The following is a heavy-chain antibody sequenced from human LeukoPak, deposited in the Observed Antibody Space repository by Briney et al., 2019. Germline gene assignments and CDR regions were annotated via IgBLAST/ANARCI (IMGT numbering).Heavy chain of an antibody. CDR1: GGSISSSSFY. CDR2: LYYSVST. J-gene: IGHJ4*02. Sequence: SETLSLTCTVSGGSISSSSFYWGWIRQPPGKGLEWIGSLYYSVSTYYNPSLESRVTISVDTSKNQFSLKMSSVTAADTAVYHCARRSPDSSGYYSVDYWGQGTLVTVSS. D-gene: IGHD3-22*01. V-gene: IGHV4-39*01. CDR3: ARRSPDSSGYYSVDY.